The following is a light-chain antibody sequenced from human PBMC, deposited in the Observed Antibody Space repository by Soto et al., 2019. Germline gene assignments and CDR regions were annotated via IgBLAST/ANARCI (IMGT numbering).Light chain of an antibody. CDR3: QQYYSYPLT. CDR1: QGISSY. J-gene: IGKJ1*01. V-gene: IGKV1-8*01. CDR2: AAS. Sequence: AIRMTQSPSSFSASTGDRVTITCRASQGISSYLAWYQQKPGKAPKLLIYAASTLQSGVPSRFSGSGSETDFTLTISCLKSEDFATYYCQQYYSYPLTFGQVTKVEIK.